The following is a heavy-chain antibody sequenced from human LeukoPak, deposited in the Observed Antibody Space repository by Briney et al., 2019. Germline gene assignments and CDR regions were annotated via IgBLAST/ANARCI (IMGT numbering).Heavy chain of an antibody. V-gene: IGHV3-7*04. D-gene: IGHD5-24*01. CDR1: GFSFNIYG. CDR3: TRVGYIDEGIDY. J-gene: IGHJ4*02. Sequence: GGSLRLSCAASGFSFNIYGMHWVRQAPGKGLEWVANIKQDGSKKSYVDSVKGRFTISRDNAKNSLYLQMNSLRAEDTAIYYCTRVGYIDEGIDYWGQGTLVTVSS. CDR2: IKQDGSKK.